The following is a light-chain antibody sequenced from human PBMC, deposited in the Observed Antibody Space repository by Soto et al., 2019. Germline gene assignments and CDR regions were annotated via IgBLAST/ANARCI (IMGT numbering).Light chain of an antibody. CDR2: WAS. CDR1: QTVLYSSNNKNY. CDR3: QQYDDTRYT. V-gene: IGKV4-1*01. J-gene: IGKJ2*01. Sequence: DIVMTQSPDSLAVSLGERATINCKSSQTVLYSSNNKNYLAWYQQRPGQPPKLLIYWASTRESGVPDRFSGSGSGTDYTLTISSLQAEDGAVYYCQQYDDTRYTGGQGTKLEIK.